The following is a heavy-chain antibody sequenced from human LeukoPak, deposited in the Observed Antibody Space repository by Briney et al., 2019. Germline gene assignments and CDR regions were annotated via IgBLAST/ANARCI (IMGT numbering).Heavy chain of an antibody. CDR1: GYTFTGYY. J-gene: IGHJ4*02. V-gene: IGHV1-69*13. D-gene: IGHD6-13*01. CDR3: ARGGAGIAAASDY. Sequence: SVEVSCKASGYTFTGYYMHWVRQAPGQGLEWMGWIIPIFGTANYAQKFQGRVTITADESTSTAYMELSSLRSEDTAVYYCARGGAGIAAASDYWGQGTLVIVSS. CDR2: IIPIFGTA.